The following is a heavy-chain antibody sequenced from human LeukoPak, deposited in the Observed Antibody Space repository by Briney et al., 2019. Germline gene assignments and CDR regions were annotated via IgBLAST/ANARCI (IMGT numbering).Heavy chain of an antibody. CDR1: GFTFSSYG. Sequence: GRSLRLSCAASGFTFSSYGMHWVRQAPGKGLEWVAAISFDGSNKYYPDSVKGRFTISRDNSKNTLYLQMDSLRAEDTALYYCAKDRTITMVRGVITDWGQGTLVTVSS. CDR2: ISFDGSNK. CDR3: AKDRTITMVRGVITD. D-gene: IGHD3-10*01. V-gene: IGHV3-30*18. J-gene: IGHJ4*02.